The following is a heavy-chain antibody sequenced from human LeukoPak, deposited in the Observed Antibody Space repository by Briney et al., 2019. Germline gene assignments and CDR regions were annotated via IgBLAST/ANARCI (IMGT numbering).Heavy chain of an antibody. CDR3: ARSDYYGSGSPDY. J-gene: IGHJ4*02. CDR1: GFTFSSYA. CDR2: ISYDGSNK. V-gene: IGHV3-30*04. D-gene: IGHD3-10*01. Sequence: PGKSLRLSCAASGFTFSSYAMHWVRQAPGKGLEWVALISYDGSNKYYTDSVKGRFTISRDNSKNTLYLQMNSLRAEDTAVYYCARSDYYGSGSPDYWGQGTLVTVSS.